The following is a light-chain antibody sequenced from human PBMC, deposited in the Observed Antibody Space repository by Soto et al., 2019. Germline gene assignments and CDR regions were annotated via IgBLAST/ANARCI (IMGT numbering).Light chain of an antibody. Sequence: EIVLTQSPATPSVSPGERATLSCRASQSVRTNLAWYQQRPGLAPRLLIYEASTRATGVPARFSGSGSETEFTLTINSVQSEDFAAYYCQQYDDWPRTFGQGTKVEIK. CDR1: QSVRTN. V-gene: IGKV3D-15*01. CDR3: QQYDDWPRT. J-gene: IGKJ1*01. CDR2: EAS.